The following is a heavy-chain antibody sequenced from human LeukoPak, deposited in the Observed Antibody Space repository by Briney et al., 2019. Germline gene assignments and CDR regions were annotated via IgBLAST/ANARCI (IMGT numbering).Heavy chain of an antibody. CDR2: IYYSGST. Sequence: SETLSLTCTVSGGSISSSSYYWGWIRQPPGKGLEWIGSIYYSGSTYYNPSLKSRVTISVDTSKNQFSLKLSSVTAADTAVYYCARRAGCSSTSCFCDYWGQGTLVTVSS. CDR1: GGSISSSSYY. J-gene: IGHJ4*02. CDR3: ARRAGCSSTSCFCDY. D-gene: IGHD2-2*01. V-gene: IGHV4-39*01.